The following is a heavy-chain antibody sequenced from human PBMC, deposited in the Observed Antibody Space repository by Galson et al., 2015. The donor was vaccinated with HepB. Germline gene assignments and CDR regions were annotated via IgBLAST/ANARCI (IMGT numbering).Heavy chain of an antibody. J-gene: IGHJ4*02. CDR1: GFTFSSYD. D-gene: IGHD3-3*01. V-gene: IGHV3-30-3*01. CDR3: ARNVLSYHDFWSGQPPSDY. CDR2: ISYDGTKK. Sequence: SLRLSCAASGFTFSSYDMHWVRQAPGKGLEWVAVISYDGTKKYHADSVKGRLTISRDNSKNTLYLRMNGLRAEDTAMYYCARNVLSYHDFWSGQPPSDYWGQGTLVIVSS.